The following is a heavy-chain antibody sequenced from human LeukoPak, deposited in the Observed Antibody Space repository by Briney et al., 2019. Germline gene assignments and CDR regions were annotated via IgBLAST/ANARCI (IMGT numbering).Heavy chain of an antibody. CDR1: GFSFSDYS. CDR2: IRYDGSDK. J-gene: IGHJ4*02. CDR3: ARDIGYSSGWWPSFPNFDY. V-gene: IGHV3-30*02. Sequence: PGGSLRLSCAASGFSFSDYSMHWARQAPGKGLEWVAFIRYDGSDKYYADSVKDRFTISRDNSKNTVYLQMNSLRAEDTAVYYCARDIGYSSGWWPSFPNFDYWGQGTLVTVSS. D-gene: IGHD6-19*01.